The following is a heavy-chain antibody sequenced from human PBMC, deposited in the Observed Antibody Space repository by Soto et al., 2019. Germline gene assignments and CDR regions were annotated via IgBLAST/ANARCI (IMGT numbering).Heavy chain of an antibody. V-gene: IGHV4-61*01. D-gene: IGHD6-6*01. CDR1: GGSVSSGSFY. J-gene: IGHJ6*02. CDR2: MYDSGST. CDR3: ARGRRELVSPRYYYYYGMDV. Sequence: PSETLSLTCTVSGGSVSSGSFYWSWIRQPPGKGLEWIGYMYDSGSTNYNPSLKSRVTISVDTSKNQFSLRLNSVSPADTAVYYCARGRRELVSPRYYYYYGMDVWAQGTTVTVSS.